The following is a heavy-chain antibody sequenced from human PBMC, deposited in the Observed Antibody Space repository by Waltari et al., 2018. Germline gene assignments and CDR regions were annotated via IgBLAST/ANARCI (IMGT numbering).Heavy chain of an antibody. D-gene: IGHD2-21*02. Sequence: QVQLVQSGAEVKKPGSAVKVSCKAAGGNFSSYAISWVRQAPGQGLEWMGGIITIFGTANYAQKVHVRVTITADESTSTAYMELSSLRSEDTAVYYCASWAHCGGDCYAEYFQHWGQGTLVTVSS. CDR2: IITIFGTA. CDR3: ASWAHCGGDCYAEYFQH. V-gene: IGHV1-69*01. J-gene: IGHJ1*01. CDR1: GGNFSSYA.